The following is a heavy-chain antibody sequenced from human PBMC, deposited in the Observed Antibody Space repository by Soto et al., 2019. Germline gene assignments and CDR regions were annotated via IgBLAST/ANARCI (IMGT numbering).Heavy chain of an antibody. J-gene: IGHJ3*02. V-gene: IGHV5-10-1*03. Sequence: EEQLVQSGAEVKEPGESLMISCQGSGYRFSDYWIHWVRQVPGKGLEWMGKIDPSDSFTTYSPSFQGRATISIDKSINTAFLRWTGLKSSDTAMYYCANLDFTFVSVDVFDIWGQGTMVTVSS. CDR3: ANLDFTFVSVDVFDI. CDR1: GYRFSDYW. CDR2: IDPSDSFT. D-gene: IGHD3-3*01.